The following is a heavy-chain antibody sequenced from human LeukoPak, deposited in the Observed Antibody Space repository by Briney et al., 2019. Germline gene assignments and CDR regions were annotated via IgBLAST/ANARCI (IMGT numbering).Heavy chain of an antibody. CDR3: ARSRDGGNDDY. V-gene: IGHV4-59*01. CDR2: IYYSGST. Sequence: SETLSLTCTVSGGSISSYYWSWIRQPPGKGLEWIGYIYYSGSTNYNPSLKSRVTISVDTSKNQFSLKLSSVTAADTAVYYCARSRDGGNDDYWGQGTLVTVSS. CDR1: GGSISSYY. D-gene: IGHD4-23*01. J-gene: IGHJ4*02.